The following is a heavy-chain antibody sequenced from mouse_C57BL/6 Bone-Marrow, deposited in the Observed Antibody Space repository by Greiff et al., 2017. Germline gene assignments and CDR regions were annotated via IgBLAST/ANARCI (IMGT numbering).Heavy chain of an antibody. D-gene: IGHD2-5*01. V-gene: IGHV1-55*01. CDR1: GYTFTSYW. Sequence: QVQLQQPGAELVKPGASVKMSCKASGYTFTSYWITWVKQRPGQGLAWIGDIYPGSGSTNYNEKFKSKATLTVDPTSSTAYMQLSSLTSEDSAVYDCARPYYSNYWYFDVWGTGTTVTVSS. J-gene: IGHJ1*03. CDR2: IYPGSGST. CDR3: ARPYYSNYWYFDV.